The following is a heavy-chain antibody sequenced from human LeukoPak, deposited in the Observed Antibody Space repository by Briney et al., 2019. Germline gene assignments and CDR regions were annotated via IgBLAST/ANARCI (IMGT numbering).Heavy chain of an antibody. J-gene: IGHJ4*02. Sequence: PSGALSLTCTVSGLSIRSSFYWGWVRQPPGKGLEWIGNIYHSGTAYYNPSLMTRVTIPVDPSKIQFSLRLTSATAADTAVYYCARVVVAARAIDVWGQGTLVTVSP. CDR1: GLSIRSSFY. V-gene: IGHV4-38-2*02. CDR3: ARVVVAARAIDV. CDR2: IYHSGTA. D-gene: IGHD2-15*01.